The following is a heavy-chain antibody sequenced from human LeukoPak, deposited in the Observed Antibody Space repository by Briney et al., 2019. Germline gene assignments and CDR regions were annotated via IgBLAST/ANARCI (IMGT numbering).Heavy chain of an antibody. Sequence: GGSLRLSCVASGFTVSRYWMTWVRQAPGKGLEWVATLIQDGREKHYVDSVKGRFTISRDNAKNSVYLEMNSLRAEDTAVYYCASWGAVAGQRALDYWGQGTLVTVSS. J-gene: IGHJ4*02. CDR1: GFTVSRYW. CDR3: ASWGAVAGQRALDY. V-gene: IGHV3-7*03. CDR2: LIQDGREK. D-gene: IGHD6-19*01.